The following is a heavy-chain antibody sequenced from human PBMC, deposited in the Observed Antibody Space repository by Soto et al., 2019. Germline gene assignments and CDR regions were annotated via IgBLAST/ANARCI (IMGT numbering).Heavy chain of an antibody. V-gene: IGHV5-51*01. Sequence: GESLKISCKGSGYSFTSYWIGWVRQMPGKGLEWMGIIYPGDSDTRYSPSFQGQVTISADKSISTAYLQWSSLKASDTAMYYCARQNRHYGSKNYYYMDVWGKGTTVTVSS. CDR2: IYPGDSDT. D-gene: IGHD3-10*01. CDR3: ARQNRHYGSKNYYYMDV. J-gene: IGHJ6*03. CDR1: GYSFTSYW.